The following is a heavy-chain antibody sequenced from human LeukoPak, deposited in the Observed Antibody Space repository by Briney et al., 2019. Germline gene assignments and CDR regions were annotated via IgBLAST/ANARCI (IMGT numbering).Heavy chain of an antibody. V-gene: IGHV4-59*04. D-gene: IGHD6-19*01. CDR2: TYYSSST. CDR1: GGSISSYY. J-gene: IGHJ4*02. Sequence: PSETLSLTCTVSGGSISSYYWSWIRQPPGEGLEWIGYTYYSSSTYYNPSLKSRVTISVDTSKNQFSLMLNSVTAADTAVYYCATPGRIAVAGQFDYWGQGTLVAVSS. CDR3: ATPGRIAVAGQFDY.